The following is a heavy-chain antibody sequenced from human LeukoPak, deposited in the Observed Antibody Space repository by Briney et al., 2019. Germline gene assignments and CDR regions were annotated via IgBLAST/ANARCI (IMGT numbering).Heavy chain of an antibody. J-gene: IGHJ4*02. CDR2: ISSSSSSYI. CDR1: GFTFSSYA. CDR3: ASTGLMVYAIFY. D-gene: IGHD2-8*01. V-gene: IGHV3-21*01. Sequence: PGGSLRLSCAASGFTFSSYAMSWVRQAPGKGLEWVSSISSSSSSYIYYADSMKGRFTISRDNAKNSLYLQMNSLRAEDTAVYYCASTGLMVYAIFYWGQGTLVTVSS.